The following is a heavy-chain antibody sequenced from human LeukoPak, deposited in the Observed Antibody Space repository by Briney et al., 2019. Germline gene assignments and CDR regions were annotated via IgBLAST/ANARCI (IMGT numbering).Heavy chain of an antibody. CDR3: ARGRVTYSGYDFPYYFDY. Sequence: GGSLRLSCAASGFTFSSCAMSWVRQAPGKGLEWVSGISGSGTSTYYADSVKGRFTISRDNSRNTLYLQMNSLRAEDTAVCYCARGRVTYSGYDFPYYFDYWGQGTLVTVSS. J-gene: IGHJ4*02. D-gene: IGHD5-12*01. CDR1: GFTFSSCA. V-gene: IGHV3-23*01. CDR2: ISGSGTST.